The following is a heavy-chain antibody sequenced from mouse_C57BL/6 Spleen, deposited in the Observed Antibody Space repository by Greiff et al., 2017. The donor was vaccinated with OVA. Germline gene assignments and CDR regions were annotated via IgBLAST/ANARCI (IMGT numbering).Heavy chain of an antibody. D-gene: IGHD1-1*01. CDR3: AGLLVLREGDGYFDV. V-gene: IGHV5-6*01. J-gene: IGHJ1*03. CDR1: GFTFSSYG. CDR2: ISSGGSYT. Sequence: EVQGVESGGDLVKPGGSLKLSCAASGFTFSSYGMSWVRQTPDKRLEWVATISSGGSYTYYPDSVKGRFTISRDNAKNTLYLQMSSLKSEDTGMYYCAGLLVLREGDGYFDVWGTGTTVTVSS.